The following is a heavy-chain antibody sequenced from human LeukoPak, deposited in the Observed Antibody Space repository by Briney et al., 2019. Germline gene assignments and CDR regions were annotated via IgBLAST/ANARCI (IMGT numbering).Heavy chain of an antibody. V-gene: IGHV4-59*01. CDR2: ISYSGST. CDR1: GGSISSYY. Sequence: SETLSLTCTVSGGSISSYYWSWIRQPPGKGLEWIGYISYSGSTNYNPSLKSRVTISVDTSKNQFSLRLSSVTTADTAVYYCARDRVGFDAFDIWGQGTMVTVSS. D-gene: IGHD1-26*01. J-gene: IGHJ3*02. CDR3: ARDRVGFDAFDI.